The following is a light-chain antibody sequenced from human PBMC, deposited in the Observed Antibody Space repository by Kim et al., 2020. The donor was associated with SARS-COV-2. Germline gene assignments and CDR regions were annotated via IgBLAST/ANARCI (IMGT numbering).Light chain of an antibody. V-gene: IGKV3-11*01. CDR1: QSVSSY. CDR2: DAS. Sequence: EIVLTQSPATLSLSPGERATLSCRASQSVSSYLAWYQQKPGQAPRLLFYDASNRATGIPARFSGSGSGTDFTLTISSLEPEDFAVYYCQQRSNWPLTFGPGTKVDIK. J-gene: IGKJ3*01. CDR3: QQRSNWPLT.